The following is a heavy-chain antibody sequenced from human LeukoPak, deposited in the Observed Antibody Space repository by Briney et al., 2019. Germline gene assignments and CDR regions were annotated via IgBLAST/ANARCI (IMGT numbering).Heavy chain of an antibody. CDR3: ARLGYGDYPNWFDP. D-gene: IGHD4-17*01. Sequence: PSQTLSLTCTVSGGSISSGGYHWSWIRQXXXXXXXXXGYIYYXXXTXXNPSXXXXXXISVDTSKKKFSLKVSSVTVADTAVYYCARLGYGDYPNWFDPWGQGTLVTVSS. V-gene: IGHV4-31*03. CDR2: IYYXXXT. CDR1: GGSISSGGYH. J-gene: IGHJ5*02.